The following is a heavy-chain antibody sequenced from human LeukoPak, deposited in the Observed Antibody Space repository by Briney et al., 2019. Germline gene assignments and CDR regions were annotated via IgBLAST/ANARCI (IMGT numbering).Heavy chain of an antibody. Sequence: GGSLRLSCAASGFTFSSYAMSWVRQAPGKGLEWVSAISGSGGSTYYADSVKGRFTISRDNSKNTLYLQMNSLRAEDTAVYYCAKGVTVTRFYGMDVWGQGTTVTVS. J-gene: IGHJ6*02. CDR2: ISGSGGST. CDR1: GFTFSSYA. V-gene: IGHV3-23*01. CDR3: AKGVTVTRFYGMDV. D-gene: IGHD4-17*01.